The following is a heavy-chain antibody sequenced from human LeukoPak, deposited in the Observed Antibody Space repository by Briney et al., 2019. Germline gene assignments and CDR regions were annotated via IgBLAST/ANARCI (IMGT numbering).Heavy chain of an antibody. Sequence: PSETLSLTCTVSGGSIISGGYYWSWIRQHPGKGLEWIGYIYYSGSTHYNPSLKSRVTISVDTSKNQFSLKLSSVTAADTAVYYCARDMTDWWFDPWGQGTLVTVSS. J-gene: IGHJ5*02. V-gene: IGHV4-31*03. CDR2: IYYSGST. D-gene: IGHD3-9*01. CDR3: ARDMTDWWFDP. CDR1: GGSIISGGYY.